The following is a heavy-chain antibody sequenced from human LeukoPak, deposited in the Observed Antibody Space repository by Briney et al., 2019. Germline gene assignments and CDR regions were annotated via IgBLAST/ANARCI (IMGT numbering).Heavy chain of an antibody. J-gene: IGHJ4*02. Sequence: PGGSLRLSCAASGFTFSSYEMNWVRQAPGKGLEWVSYISSSGDNIFYADSVKGRFTISRDNAKKSMYLQMNSLRAEDTAVYYCARDWLGHSNPDYFDYWGQGTLVTVSS. CDR1: GFTFSSYE. CDR3: ARDWLGHSNPDYFDY. V-gene: IGHV3-48*03. D-gene: IGHD4-11*01. CDR2: ISSSGDNI.